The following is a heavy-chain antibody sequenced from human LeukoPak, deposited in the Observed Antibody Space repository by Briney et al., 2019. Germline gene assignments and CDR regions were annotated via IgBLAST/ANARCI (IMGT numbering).Heavy chain of an antibody. V-gene: IGHV3-74*01. CDR2: INTDGGST. Sequence: GGSLTLSCAASGFTFSNYWRHWVRQAPGKGLVWVSRINTDGGSTTYADSVKGRFTISRDNAKNTLFVQMNSLRAEDTAVYYCARAYIKAFDQWGQGTLVTVSS. CDR1: GFTFSNYW. D-gene: IGHD3-16*01. J-gene: IGHJ4*02. CDR3: ARAYIKAFDQ.